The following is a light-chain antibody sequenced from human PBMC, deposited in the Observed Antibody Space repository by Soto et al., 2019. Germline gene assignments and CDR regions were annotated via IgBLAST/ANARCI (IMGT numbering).Light chain of an antibody. V-gene: IGKV3-11*01. Sequence: EIALTQSPATLSLSPGERATLSCRASQSISSSLAWYQQKPGQAPRLLIYDASTRATGFPARFSGSGSGTDFTLTIGSLEPEDFAVYYCQQRSEWPRTFGQGTKV. J-gene: IGKJ1*01. CDR3: QQRSEWPRT. CDR1: QSISSS. CDR2: DAS.